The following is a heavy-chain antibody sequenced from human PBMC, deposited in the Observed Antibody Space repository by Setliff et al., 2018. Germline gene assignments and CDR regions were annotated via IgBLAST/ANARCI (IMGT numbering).Heavy chain of an antibody. CDR2: ISSSSSYI. J-gene: IGHJ5*02. D-gene: IGHD5-12*01. CDR1: GFTFSSYS. Sequence: PGGSLRLSCAASGFTFSSYSMNWVRQAPGKGLEWVSSISSSSSYISYADSLKGRFTISRDNAKNSLYLQMNSLRAEDTAVYYCARAPSTRGYSGYDSWGQGTLVTVSS. V-gene: IGHV3-21*01. CDR3: ARAPSTRGYSGYDS.